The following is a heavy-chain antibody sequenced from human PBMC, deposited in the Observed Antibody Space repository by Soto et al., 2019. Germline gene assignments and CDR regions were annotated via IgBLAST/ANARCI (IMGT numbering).Heavy chain of an antibody. V-gene: IGHV4-59*01. CDR3: ARAVGGARYYYYYYMDV. D-gene: IGHD1-26*01. CDR1: GGSISSYY. Sequence: SETLSLTCTVSGGSISSYYWSWIRQPPGKGLDWIGYIYNSGSTNYNPSLKSRVTISVDTSKNQFSLKLSSVTAADTAVYYCARAVGGARYYYYYYMDVWGKGTTVTVSS. J-gene: IGHJ6*03. CDR2: IYNSGST.